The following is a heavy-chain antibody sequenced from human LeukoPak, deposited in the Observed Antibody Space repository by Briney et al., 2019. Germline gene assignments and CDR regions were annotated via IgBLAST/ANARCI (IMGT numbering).Heavy chain of an antibody. CDR2: IYYSGST. J-gene: IGHJ4*02. Sequence: SETLSLTCTVSGGSISSYYWSWIRQPPGKGLEWVGCIYYSGSTNYNPSLKSRVTISVDTSKNQFSLKLSSVTAADTAVYYCARYVWGSYPTFEDYWGQGTLVTVSS. D-gene: IGHD3-16*02. CDR3: ARYVWGSYPTFEDY. CDR1: GGSISSYY. V-gene: IGHV4-59*01.